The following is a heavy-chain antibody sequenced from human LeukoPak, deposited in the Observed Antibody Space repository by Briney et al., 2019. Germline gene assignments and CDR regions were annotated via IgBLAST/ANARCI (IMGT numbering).Heavy chain of an antibody. CDR1: GGTFSSCA. V-gene: IGHV1-69*05. J-gene: IGHJ4*02. CDR3: ARPADYGDYWFDY. CDR2: IIPIFGTA. Sequence: SVKVSCKASGGTFSSCAISWVRQAPGQGLEWMGRIIPIFGTANYAQKFQGRVTITTDESTSTAYMELSSLRSEDTAVYYCARPADYGDYWFDYWGQGTLVTVSS. D-gene: IGHD4-17*01.